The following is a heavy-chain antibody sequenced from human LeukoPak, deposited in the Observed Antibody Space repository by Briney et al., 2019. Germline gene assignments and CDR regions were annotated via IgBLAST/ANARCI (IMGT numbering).Heavy chain of an antibody. CDR1: GFTFSAYD. V-gene: IGHV3-48*01. J-gene: IGHJ4*02. D-gene: IGHD4-17*01. Sequence: PGGSLRLSCAASGFTFSAYDMNWVRQAPGRGLEWFSSISSSSSTIYYADSVKGRFTISRDNAKNSLYLQMNSLRAEDTAMYYCARTYGDYLYFDYWGQGTLVTVSS. CDR2: ISSSSSTI. CDR3: ARTYGDYLYFDY.